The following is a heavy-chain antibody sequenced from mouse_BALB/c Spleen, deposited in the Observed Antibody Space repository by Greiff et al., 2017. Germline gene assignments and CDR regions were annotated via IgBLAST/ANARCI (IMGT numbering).Heavy chain of an antibody. Sequence: VQLQQSGAELVKPGASVKLSCKASGYTFTSYYMYWVKQRPGQGLEWIGEINPSNGGTNFNEKFKSKATLTVDKSSSTAYMQLSSLTSEDSAVYYGTRSNYGDSWYFDVWGAGTTVTVSS. D-gene: IGHD2-13*01. J-gene: IGHJ1*01. CDR1: GYTFTSYY. V-gene: IGHV1S81*02. CDR3: TRSNYGDSWYFDV. CDR2: INPSNGGT.